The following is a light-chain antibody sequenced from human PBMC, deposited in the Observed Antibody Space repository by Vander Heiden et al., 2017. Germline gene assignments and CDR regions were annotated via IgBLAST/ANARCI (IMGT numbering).Light chain of an antibody. Sequence: DIVMTQSPDSLAMSLGERATINCKSSQSVLYSSNNQNYLAWYQQKPGQPPMLLIYWASTRESGVPDRFSGSGSGTDFTLTISSLQAEDVAVYYCQQYYSTPFTFGQGTKL. V-gene: IGKV4-1*01. CDR2: WAS. CDR3: QQYYSTPFT. CDR1: QSVLYSSNNQNY. J-gene: IGKJ2*01.